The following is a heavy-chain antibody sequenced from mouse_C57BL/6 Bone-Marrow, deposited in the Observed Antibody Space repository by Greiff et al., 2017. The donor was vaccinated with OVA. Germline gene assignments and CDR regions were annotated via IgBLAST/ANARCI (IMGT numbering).Heavy chain of an antibody. CDR3: ARERNWYFDV. CDR1: GFTFSDYY. Sequence: EVKLMESEGGLVQPGSSMKLSCTASGFTFSDYYMAWVRPVPEKGLEWVANINYDGSSTYYLDSLKSRFIISRDNAKNILYLQMSSLKSEDTATYYCARERNWYFDVWGTGTTVTVSS. V-gene: IGHV5-16*01. CDR2: INYDGSST. J-gene: IGHJ1*03.